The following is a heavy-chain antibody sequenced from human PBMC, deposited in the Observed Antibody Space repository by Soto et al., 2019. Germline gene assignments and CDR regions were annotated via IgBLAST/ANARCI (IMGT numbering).Heavy chain of an antibody. D-gene: IGHD2-2*01. CDR2: ISDSGST. CDR3: AKDKGRRYCSTTSCHYSFDD. CDR1: GFTFSTYA. V-gene: IGHV3-23*01. Sequence: EVQLLESGGGLVQPGGSLSLSCTASGFTFSTYAMSWVRQAPGTGLEWVSTISDSGSTYYADSVKGRFTISRDNSKNTRYLEMNSLRAEDTAVYYCAKDKGRRYCSTTSCHYSFDDWGQGTMVTVSS. J-gene: IGHJ4*02.